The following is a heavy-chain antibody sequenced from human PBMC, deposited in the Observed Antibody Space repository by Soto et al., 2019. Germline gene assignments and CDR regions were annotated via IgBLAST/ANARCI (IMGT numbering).Heavy chain of an antibody. CDR1: GFTFSNAR. V-gene: IGHV3-15*01. CDR3: TTANPRGPDY. J-gene: IGHJ4*02. Sequence: PGGSLRLSCAASGFTFSNARMNWVRQAPGKGLEWVGHIRSETDGGTIVYPAPVKGRFIISRDDSRNTLYLQMNNLKTEDTAVYYCTTANPRGPDYWGQGTLVTVSS. CDR2: IRSETDGGTI.